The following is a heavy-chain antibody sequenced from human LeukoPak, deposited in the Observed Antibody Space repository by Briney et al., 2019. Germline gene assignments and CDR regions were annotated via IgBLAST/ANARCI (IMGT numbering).Heavy chain of an antibody. V-gene: IGHV1-46*01. Sequence: ASVKVSCKASGYTFTGYYMHWVRQAPGQGLEWMGIINPSGGSTSYAQKFQGRVTMTRDTSTSTAYMELSRLRSDDTAVYYCARDQGGYCSSTSCYGRDAFDIWGQGTMVTVSS. D-gene: IGHD2-2*01. CDR3: ARDQGGYCSSTSCYGRDAFDI. CDR2: INPSGGST. J-gene: IGHJ3*02. CDR1: GYTFTGYY.